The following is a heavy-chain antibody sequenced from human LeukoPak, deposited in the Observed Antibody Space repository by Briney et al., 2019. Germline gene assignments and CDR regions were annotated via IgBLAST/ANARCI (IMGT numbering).Heavy chain of an antibody. J-gene: IGHJ4*02. CDR3: AKGTGDVGYYFDY. CDR1: GFTVSRNY. Sequence: PGGSLRLSCAASGFTVSRNYMSWVRQAPGKGPEWVSVIYSDGTIDYADSVKGRFTISRDNSKNTLYLQMSSLRAEDTAVYYCAKGTGDVGYYFDYWGQGTLVTVSS. D-gene: IGHD7-27*01. V-gene: IGHV3-53*01. CDR2: IYSDGTI.